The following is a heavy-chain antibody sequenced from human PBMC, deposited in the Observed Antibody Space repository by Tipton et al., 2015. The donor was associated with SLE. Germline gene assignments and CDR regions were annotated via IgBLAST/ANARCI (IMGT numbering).Heavy chain of an antibody. V-gene: IGHV4-31*03. CDR2: IYYDGKT. J-gene: IGHJ4*02. CDR1: GGSISGRYY. Sequence: TLSLTCTVSGGSISGRYYWTWIRQYPGKGLEYLAYIYYDGKTFYNPSLMSRVTISEDTSKQQFSLKLTSLTAADTAVYYCARHAGDYAYFDSWGQGILVTVSS. CDR3: ARHAGDYAYFDS. D-gene: IGHD4-17*01.